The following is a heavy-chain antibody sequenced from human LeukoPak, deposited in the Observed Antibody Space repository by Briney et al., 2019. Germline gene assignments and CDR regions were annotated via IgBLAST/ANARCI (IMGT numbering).Heavy chain of an antibody. D-gene: IGHD3-10*01. Sequence: PGGSLRLSCAASGFTFSSYWMSWVRQAPGKGLEWVANIKQDGSEKYYVDSVKGRFTISGDNAKNSLYLQMNSLRAEDTAVYYCAREAYYYDAGGEFDYWGQGTLVTVSS. CDR1: GFTFSSYW. J-gene: IGHJ4*02. V-gene: IGHV3-7*03. CDR3: AREAYYYDAGGEFDY. CDR2: IKQDGSEK.